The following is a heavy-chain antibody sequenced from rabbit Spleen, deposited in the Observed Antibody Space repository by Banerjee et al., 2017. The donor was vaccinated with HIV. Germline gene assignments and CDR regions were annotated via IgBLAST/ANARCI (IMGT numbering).Heavy chain of an antibody. Sequence: LEESGGGLVKPGGTLTLTCTVSGFSFSSNWICWVRQAPGKGLEWIACIDTNDGDTDFASWPKGRFTSSKTSSTTVTLQMTSLAAADTASYFCARRASGIGRINLWGPGTLVTVS. D-gene: IGHD1-1*01. CDR3: ARRASGIGRINL. CDR1: GFSFSSNW. V-gene: IGHV1S45*01. J-gene: IGHJ6*01. CDR2: IDTNDGDT.